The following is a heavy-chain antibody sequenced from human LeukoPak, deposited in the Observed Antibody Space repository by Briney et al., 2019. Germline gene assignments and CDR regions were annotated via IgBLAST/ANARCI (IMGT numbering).Heavy chain of an antibody. V-gene: IGHV3-30*18. J-gene: IGHJ4*02. D-gene: IGHD6-6*01. Sequence: GGSLRLSCAASGFTFSSYGMHWVRQAPGKGLEWVAVISYDGSNKYYADSVKGRFTISRDNSKNTLYLQMNSLRAEDTAVYYCAKDWSHYSSSSGDFDYWSQGTLVTVSS. CDR1: GFTFSSYG. CDR3: AKDWSHYSSSSGDFDY. CDR2: ISYDGSNK.